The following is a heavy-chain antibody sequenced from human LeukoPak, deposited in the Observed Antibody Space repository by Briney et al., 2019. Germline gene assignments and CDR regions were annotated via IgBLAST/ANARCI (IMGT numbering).Heavy chain of an antibody. Sequence: SGPTLVKPTQTLTLTCTFSGFSLSTSGVGVGWIRQPPGKALKWLALIYWDGDKRYSPSLESSLTITKDTSKNQVVLTMTNMDPVDTATYYCAHRRRSSGSGNWFDPWGQGTLVTVSS. V-gene: IGHV2-5*02. CDR1: GFSLSTSGVG. CDR3: AHRRRSSGSGNWFDP. J-gene: IGHJ5*02. D-gene: IGHD3-10*01. CDR2: IYWDGDK.